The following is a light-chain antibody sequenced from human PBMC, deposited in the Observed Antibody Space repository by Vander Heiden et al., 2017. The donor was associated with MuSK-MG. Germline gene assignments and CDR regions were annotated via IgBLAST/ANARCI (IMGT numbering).Light chain of an antibody. Sequence: EIVMTQTPLSLSVTPGQPASISCMSSQSLLHGDVKTRLFWFLQKPGQPPHLLIYEVSKRFSGVPDRFSGSGSGTDFTLTISRVETEDIGVYYCMQRLHVPPYTFGHGTKLEIK. CDR3: MQRLHVPPYT. CDR2: EVS. CDR1: QSLLHGDVKTR. J-gene: IGKJ2*01. V-gene: IGKV2D-29*01.